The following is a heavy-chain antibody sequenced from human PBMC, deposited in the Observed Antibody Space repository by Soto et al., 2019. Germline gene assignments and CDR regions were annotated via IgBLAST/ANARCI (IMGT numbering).Heavy chain of an antibody. J-gene: IGHJ5*02. V-gene: IGHV1-8*02. CDR1: GYTFTSYD. CDR3: ARGNGGSYDWFDP. CDR2: MIPNSGNT. D-gene: IGHD1-26*01. Sequence: ASVKVSCKASGYTFTSYDINWVRQATGQGLEWMGWMIPNSGNTGCAQKFQGRLTMTRNTSISTAYMELSSLRSEDTAVYYCARGNGGSYDWFDPWGQGTLVTVSS.